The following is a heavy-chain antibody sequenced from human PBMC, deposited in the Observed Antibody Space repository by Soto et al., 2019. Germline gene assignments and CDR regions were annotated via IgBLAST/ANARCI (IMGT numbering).Heavy chain of an antibody. CDR2: ISAYNGNT. J-gene: IGHJ6*03. CDR3: SRELRTNHYDFWSGYSHYYMDV. Sequence: ASVKVSCKASGYTFTSYGISWVRQAPGQGLEWMGWISAYNGNTNYAQRLQGRVTMTTDTSTSTAYMELRSLRSDDTAVYYCSRELRTNHYDFWSGYSHYYMDVWGKGTTVTVSS. D-gene: IGHD3-3*01. V-gene: IGHV1-18*01. CDR1: GYTFTSYG.